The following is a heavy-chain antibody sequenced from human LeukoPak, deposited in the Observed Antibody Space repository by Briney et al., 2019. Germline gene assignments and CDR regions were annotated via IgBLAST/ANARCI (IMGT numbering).Heavy chain of an antibody. Sequence: SETLSLTCAVYGGSFSGYYWSWIRQPPGKGLEWIGEINHSGSTNYNPSLKSRVTISVDTSKNQFSLKLSSVTAADTAVYYCASFSAVEGYWGQGTLVTVSS. D-gene: IGHD2-15*01. CDR1: GGSFSGYY. CDR2: INHSGST. V-gene: IGHV4-34*01. J-gene: IGHJ4*02. CDR3: ASFSAVEGY.